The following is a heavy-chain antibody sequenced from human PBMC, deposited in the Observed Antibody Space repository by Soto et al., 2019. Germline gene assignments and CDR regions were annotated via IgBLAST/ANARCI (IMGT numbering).Heavy chain of an antibody. Sequence: ASVKVSCKASGYTFTGYYMHWVRQAPGQGLEWMGWINPNSGGTNYAQKFQGWVTMTRDTSISTAYMELSRLRSDDTAVYYWASNLNSSGHAFDIWGQGTMVTVSS. J-gene: IGHJ3*02. D-gene: IGHD3-22*01. V-gene: IGHV1-2*04. CDR3: ASNLNSSGHAFDI. CDR2: INPNSGGT. CDR1: GYTFTGYY.